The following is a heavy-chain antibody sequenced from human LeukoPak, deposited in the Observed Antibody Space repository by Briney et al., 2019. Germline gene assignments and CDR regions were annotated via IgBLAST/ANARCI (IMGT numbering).Heavy chain of an antibody. V-gene: IGHV4-34*01. CDR1: GGSFGGYY. D-gene: IGHD6-13*01. CDR3: ASPSTEAGPLEEDY. Sequence: SETLSLTCAVYGGSFGGYYWSWIRQPPGKGLEWIGEINDSGSTNYIPSLKSRVTISVDTSKNQFSLKLSSVTAADTAVYYCASPSTEAGPLEEDYWGQGTLVTVSS. J-gene: IGHJ4*02. CDR2: INDSGST.